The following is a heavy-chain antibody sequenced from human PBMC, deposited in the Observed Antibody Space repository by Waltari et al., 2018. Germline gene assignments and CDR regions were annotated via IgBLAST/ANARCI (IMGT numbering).Heavy chain of an antibody. CDR1: GYTFTGYY. Sequence: QVQLVQSGAEVKKPGASVKVSCKASGYTFTGYYMHWVRQAPGQGLEWMGRINPNSGGTNYAQKFQGRVTMTRDTSISTAYMELSRLRSDDTAVYYCARVGYSSSWYTAYYYYYYGMDVWGQGTTVTVSS. CDR3: ARVGYSSSWYTAYYYYYYGMDV. CDR2: INPNSGGT. D-gene: IGHD6-13*01. J-gene: IGHJ6*02. V-gene: IGHV1-2*06.